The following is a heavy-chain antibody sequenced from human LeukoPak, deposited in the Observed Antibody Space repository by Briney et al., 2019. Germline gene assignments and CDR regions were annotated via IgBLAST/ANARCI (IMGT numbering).Heavy chain of an antibody. CDR2: INSNTGVT. J-gene: IGHJ4*02. D-gene: IGHD4-17*01. CDR1: GYTFTGYY. CDR3: ARGRSTENFDY. Sequence: ASVKVSFKASGYTFTGYYIHWVRQAPGQGLEWMGWINSNTGVTHYAQKFQGRVIMTRDTSISTAYMELSRLRSDDTAVYYCARGRSTENFDYWGQGTLVTVSS. V-gene: IGHV1-2*02.